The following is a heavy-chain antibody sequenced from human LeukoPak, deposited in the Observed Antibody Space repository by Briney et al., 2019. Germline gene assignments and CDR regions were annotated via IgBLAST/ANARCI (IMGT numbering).Heavy chain of an antibody. CDR1: GFSSYE. CDR2: ISSSGRTI. Sequence: GGSLRLSCAVSGFSSYEMNWVRQAPEKGLEWVSYISSSGRTIYYADSVKGRFTISRDSAKNSLYLQMNSLRVEDTAVYYCARRAIAEGFDYWGQGTLVTVSS. J-gene: IGHJ4*02. CDR3: ARRAIAEGFDY. D-gene: IGHD6-13*01. V-gene: IGHV3-48*03.